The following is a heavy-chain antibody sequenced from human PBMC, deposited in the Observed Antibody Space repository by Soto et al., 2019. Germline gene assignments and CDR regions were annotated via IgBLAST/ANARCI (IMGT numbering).Heavy chain of an antibody. Sequence: SEPLSHTFTVSGGSISSYFYIWVRQPPGKGLEWIGSVYYTGTTDYNPSLKSRVTISVDTSKTQFSLNLRSVTAADTAVYYCARDLAAVPRAFDYWGRGTLVTVSS. D-gene: IGHD6-13*01. CDR3: ARDLAAVPRAFDY. CDR2: VYYTGTT. V-gene: IGHV4-59*01. J-gene: IGHJ4*02. CDR1: GGSISSYF.